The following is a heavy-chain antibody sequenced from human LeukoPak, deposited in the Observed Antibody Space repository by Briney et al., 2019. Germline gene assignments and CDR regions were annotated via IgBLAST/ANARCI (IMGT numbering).Heavy chain of an antibody. CDR2: ISWNSGSI. Sequence: GGSLRLSCAASGFTFDDYAMHWVRQAPGKGLEWVSGISWNSGSIGYADSVKGRFSISRDNAKNSLYLQMNSLRAEDTALYYCAKDRDYYAFDIWGQGTMVTVSS. J-gene: IGHJ3*02. CDR3: AKDRDYYAFDI. V-gene: IGHV3-9*01. CDR1: GFTFDDYA. D-gene: IGHD3-10*01.